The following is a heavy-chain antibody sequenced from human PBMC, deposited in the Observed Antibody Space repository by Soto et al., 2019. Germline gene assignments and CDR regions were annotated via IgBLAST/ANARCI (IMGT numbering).Heavy chain of an antibody. CDR2: IYYSGST. D-gene: IGHD2-2*01. Sequence: SETLSLTCTVSGGSISSYYWSWIRQPPGKGLEWIGYIYYSGSTNYNPSLKSRVTISVDTSKNQFSLKLSSVTAADTAVYYCARTGGDFSSTSCLRMGYYYYYMDVWGKGTTVTVSS. CDR1: GGSISSYY. V-gene: IGHV4-59*01. CDR3: ARTGGDFSSTSCLRMGYYYYYMDV. J-gene: IGHJ6*03.